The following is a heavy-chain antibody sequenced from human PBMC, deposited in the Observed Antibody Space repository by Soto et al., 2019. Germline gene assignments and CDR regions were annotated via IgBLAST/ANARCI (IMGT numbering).Heavy chain of an antibody. D-gene: IGHD6-13*01. J-gene: IGHJ6*02. CDR1: GYTFITYG. V-gene: IGHV1-18*01. Sequence: QVQLVQSGAEVKKPGASVKVSCKASGYTFITYGVSWVRQAPGQGLEWMGWISVDRGNTNYAQKFQGRVTVTTDTATNTAYMELRSPRPDDTAVYYCARVPSYSSSWSWGYYGMDVWGQGTTVTVSS. CDR2: ISVDRGNT. CDR3: ARVPSYSSSWSWGYYGMDV.